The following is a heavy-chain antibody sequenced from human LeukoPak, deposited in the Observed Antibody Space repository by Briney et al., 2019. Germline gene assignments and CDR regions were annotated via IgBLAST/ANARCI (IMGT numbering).Heavy chain of an antibody. V-gene: IGHV3-7*01. D-gene: IGHD3-3*01. CDR2: IKQDGSEK. CDR3: ARERILADFWSGYYHDAFDI. J-gene: IGHJ3*02. Sequence: GGSLRLSCAASAFTFSRYWMSWVRQTPGKGLEWVANIKQDGSEKYYVDSVKGRFTISRDNAKNSLFLQMNSLRDEDTAVYYCARERILADFWSGYYHDAFDIWGQGTMVTVSS. CDR1: AFTFSRYW.